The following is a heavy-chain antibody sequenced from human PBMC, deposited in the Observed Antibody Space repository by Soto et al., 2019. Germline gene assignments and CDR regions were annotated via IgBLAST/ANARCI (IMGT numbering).Heavy chain of an antibody. CDR2: ISGSGGST. D-gene: IGHD6-6*01. J-gene: IGHJ4*02. CDR1: GFTFSSYA. Sequence: PGGSLRLSCAASGFTFSSYAMSWVRQAPGKGLEWVSAISGSGGSTYYADSVKGRFTISRDNTKNTLYLQMNSLRAEDTAVYYCAKDRQLAYYFDYWGQGTLVTVSS. V-gene: IGHV3-23*01. CDR3: AKDRQLAYYFDY.